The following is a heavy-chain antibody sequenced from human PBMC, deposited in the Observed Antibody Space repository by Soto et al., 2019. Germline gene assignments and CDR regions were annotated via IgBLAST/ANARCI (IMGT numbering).Heavy chain of an antibody. V-gene: IGHV1-69*08. D-gene: IGHD3-10*01. CDR1: GGTFSSYT. J-gene: IGHJ4*02. Sequence: QVQLVQSGAEVKKPGSSVKVSCKASGGTFSSYTISWVRQAPGQGLEWMGRIIPILGIANYAQKFQGRVTITADXXTXTXFMELSSLRSEDTAVYYCARDGAYYYGSGSYYAFDYWGQGTLVTVSS. CDR3: ARDGAYYYGSGSYYAFDY. CDR2: IIPILGIA.